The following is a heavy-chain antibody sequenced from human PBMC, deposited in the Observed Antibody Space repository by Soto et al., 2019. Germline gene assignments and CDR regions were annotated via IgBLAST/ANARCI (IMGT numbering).Heavy chain of an antibody. CDR3: AKVNSIVGDGDHDY. CDR2: ISSSGDIP. D-gene: IGHD4-17*01. V-gene: IGHV3-23*01. Sequence: EVQLLESGGGLVQPGGSLRLSCAASGFTFTTYAMSWVRQPPGKGLEWVSGISSSGDIPYYADSVKRRFTISRDQSKKTVYLQMNSLRAEDTALYYCAKVNSIVGDGDHDYWGQGTLGSVSS. J-gene: IGHJ4*02. CDR1: GFTFTTYA.